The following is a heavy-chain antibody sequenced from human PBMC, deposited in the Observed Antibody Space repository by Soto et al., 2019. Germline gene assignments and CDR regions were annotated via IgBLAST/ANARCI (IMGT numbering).Heavy chain of an antibody. CDR2: ISGSGGST. CDR1: GFTFSAFA. V-gene: IGHV3-23*01. J-gene: IGHJ4*02. Sequence: EVQLLESGGSLVQPGGSLTLSCAASGFTFSAFAMSWVRQAPGKGLEWVSTISGSGGSTYNADSVKGRFTFSRDNIAKRLNLQMISLRAEDPAVYYCAKAGGGGGVGDDFEYCGQGSLVCVSS. D-gene: IGHD3-16*01. CDR3: AKAGGGGGVGDDFEY.